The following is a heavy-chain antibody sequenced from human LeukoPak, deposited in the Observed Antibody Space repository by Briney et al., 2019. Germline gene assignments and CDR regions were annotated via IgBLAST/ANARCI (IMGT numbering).Heavy chain of an antibody. D-gene: IGHD2-2*01. CDR2: ISGSGGST. J-gene: IGHJ4*02. Sequence: PGGSLRLSCAASGFTFSSYAMSWVRQAPGKGLEWVSAISGSGGSTYYADSVKGRFTISRDNSKNTLYLQMNSLRAEDTAVYYCAKDLGYCSSTSCYLVFDYWGQGTLVTVSS. CDR3: AKDLGYCSSTSCYLVFDY. CDR1: GFTFSSYA. V-gene: IGHV3-23*01.